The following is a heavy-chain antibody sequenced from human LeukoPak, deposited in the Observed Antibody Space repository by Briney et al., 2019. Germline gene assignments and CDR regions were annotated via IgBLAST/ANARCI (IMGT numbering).Heavy chain of an antibody. V-gene: IGHV4-59*01. Sequence: SETLSLTCAVSGGSISSYYWSWIRQPPGKGLEWIGYIYYSGSTNYNPSLKSRVTISVDTSKNQFSLKLSSVTAADTAVYYCARDRFYGDFPDAFDIWGQGTMVTVSS. J-gene: IGHJ3*02. CDR3: ARDRFYGDFPDAFDI. CDR2: IYYSGST. CDR1: GGSISSYY. D-gene: IGHD4-17*01.